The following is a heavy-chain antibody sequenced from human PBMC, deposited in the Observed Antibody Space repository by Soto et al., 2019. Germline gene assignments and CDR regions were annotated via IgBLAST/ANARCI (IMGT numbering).Heavy chain of an antibody. CDR1: GFTVSSNY. CDR2: IYSGGST. Sequence: PGGSLRLSCAASGFTVSSNYMSWVRQAPGKGLEWVSVIYSGGSTYYADSVKGRFTISRDNSKNTLYLQMNSLRAEDTAVYYCARVFKGSGYYSRPYYYYGMDVWGQGTTVTVSS. CDR3: ARVFKGSGYYSRPYYYYGMDV. D-gene: IGHD3-22*01. V-gene: IGHV3-53*01. J-gene: IGHJ6*02.